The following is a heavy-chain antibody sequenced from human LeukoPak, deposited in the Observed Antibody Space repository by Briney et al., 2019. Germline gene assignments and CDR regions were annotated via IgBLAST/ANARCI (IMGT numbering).Heavy chain of an antibody. D-gene: IGHD2-15*01. V-gene: IGHV4-34*01. CDR2: INHSGST. Sequence: SETLSLTCAVYGGSFSGYYWSWIRQPPGKGLEWIGEINHSGSTNYNPSLKSRVTISVDTSKNQFSLKLSSVTAADTAVYYCARSCSGGSCPSTSYYYGMDVWGQGTTVTVSS. CDR1: GGSFSGYY. J-gene: IGHJ6*02. CDR3: ARSCSGGSCPSTSYYYGMDV.